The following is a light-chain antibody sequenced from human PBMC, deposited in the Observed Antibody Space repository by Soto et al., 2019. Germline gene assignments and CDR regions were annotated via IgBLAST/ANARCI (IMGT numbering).Light chain of an antibody. J-gene: IGLJ1*01. CDR3: SSYTSSSTLYV. CDR1: SSDVGGYNY. CDR2: DVS. Sequence: SALTQPASVSGSPGQSITISCTGXSSDVGGYNYVSWYQQHPGKAPKLMIYDVSNRPSGVSNRFSGSKSGNTASLTISGLQAEDEADYYCSSYTSSSTLYVFGSGTKVTVL. V-gene: IGLV2-14*03.